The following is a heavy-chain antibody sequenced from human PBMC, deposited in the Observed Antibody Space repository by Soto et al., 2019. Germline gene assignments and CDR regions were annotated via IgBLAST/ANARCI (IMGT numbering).Heavy chain of an antibody. D-gene: IGHD6-13*01. CDR1: GGSISSGDYY. V-gene: IGHV4-30-4*01. Sequence: QVQLQESGPGLVKPSQTLSLTCTVSGGSISSGDYYWSWIRQPPGKGLEWIGYIYYSGSTYYNPYLKSGVTITVDTSKNQFSLKLSSVPAADTAVYYCARDGGGIAAAGTLGWFDPWGQGTLVTVSS. J-gene: IGHJ5*02. CDR2: IYYSGST. CDR3: ARDGGGIAAAGTLGWFDP.